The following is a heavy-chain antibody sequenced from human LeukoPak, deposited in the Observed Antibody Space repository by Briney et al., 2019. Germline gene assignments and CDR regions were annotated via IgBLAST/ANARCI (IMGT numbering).Heavy chain of an antibody. Sequence: SETLSLTCTVSGGSISSSSYYWGWIRQPPGKGLEWIGSIYYSGSTYYNPSLKSRVTISVDTSKNQFSLKLSSVTAADTAVYYCARLFYDILTRPYYFDYWGQGTLVTVSS. J-gene: IGHJ4*02. CDR3: ARLFYDILTRPYYFDY. D-gene: IGHD3-9*01. CDR1: GGSISSSSYY. V-gene: IGHV4-39*01. CDR2: IYYSGST.